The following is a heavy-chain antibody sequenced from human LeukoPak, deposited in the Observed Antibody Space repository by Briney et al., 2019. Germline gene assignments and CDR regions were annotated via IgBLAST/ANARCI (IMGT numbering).Heavy chain of an antibody. CDR2: ISYDGSNK. Sequence: QSGGSLRLSCAASGFTFSSYAMHWVRQAPGKGLEWVAVISYDGSNKYYADSVKGRFTISRDNSKNTLYLQMNSLRAEDTAVYYCARDIRATIDYWGQGTLVTVSS. V-gene: IGHV3-30-3*01. CDR3: ARDIRATIDY. J-gene: IGHJ4*02. CDR1: GFTFSSYA. D-gene: IGHD1-26*01.